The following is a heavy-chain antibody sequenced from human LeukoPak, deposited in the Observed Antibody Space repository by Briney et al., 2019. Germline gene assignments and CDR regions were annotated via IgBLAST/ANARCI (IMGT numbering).Heavy chain of an antibody. J-gene: IGHJ4*02. V-gene: IGHV3-30*04. CDR1: GFIFSSYV. CDR3: ARDPILAAPDYLDY. CDR2: IGHAGGIK. D-gene: IGHD6-6*01. Sequence: GGSLRLSCAASGFIFSSYVMYWVRQAPGKGLEWVAVIGHAGGIKYYAGSVKGRFTVSRDNPKDTLYLQMNSLRPEDTAVYYCARDPILAAPDYLDYWGQGTLVTVS.